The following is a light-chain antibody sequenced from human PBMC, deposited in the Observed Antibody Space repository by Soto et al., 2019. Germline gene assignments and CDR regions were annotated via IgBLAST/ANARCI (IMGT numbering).Light chain of an antibody. CDR3: LLYYGGQLGV. Sequence: QAVVTQEPSLTVSPGGTVTLTCATSTGAVTSGYYPNWFQQKPGQAPRALIYSTNKKYTCTPARFSGSLLGGKAALTLSGVQPEDEADYYCLLYYGGQLGVFGGGTKHTVL. J-gene: IGLJ2*01. V-gene: IGLV7-43*01. CDR1: TGAVTSGYY. CDR2: STN.